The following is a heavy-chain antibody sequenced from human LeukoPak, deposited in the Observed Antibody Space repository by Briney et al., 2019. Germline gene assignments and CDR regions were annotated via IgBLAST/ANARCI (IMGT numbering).Heavy chain of an antibody. CDR1: GYTFTGYY. CDR2: INPNSGGT. CDR3: ARGDTYYRFDR. V-gene: IGHV1-2*06. Sequence: ASVKVSCQASGYTFTGYYMHWVRQAPGQGLEWMGRINPNSGGTNYAQKFQGRVNMTRDTSISTACMELSRLRSDDTAVYYCARGDTYYRFDRWGQGTLVTVSS. D-gene: IGHD3-10*01. J-gene: IGHJ5*02.